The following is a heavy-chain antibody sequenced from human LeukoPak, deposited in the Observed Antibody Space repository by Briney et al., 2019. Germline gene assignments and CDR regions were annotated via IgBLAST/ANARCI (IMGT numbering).Heavy chain of an antibody. J-gene: IGHJ4*02. D-gene: IGHD5-18*01. Sequence: KFQGRVTITRDTSASTAYMELSSLRSEDTAVYYCARDMGRGYSYGYYYWGEGTLVTVSS. V-gene: IGHV1-3*01. CDR3: ARDMGRGYSYGYYY.